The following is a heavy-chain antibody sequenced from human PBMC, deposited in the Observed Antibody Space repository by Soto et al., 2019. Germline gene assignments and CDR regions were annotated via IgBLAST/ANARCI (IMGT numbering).Heavy chain of an antibody. J-gene: IGHJ4*02. V-gene: IGHV4-4*07. CDR3: AREPLRLGELSFFYFDY. D-gene: IGHD3-16*02. Sequence: SETLSLTCTVSGGSISSYYWSWIRQPAGKGLEWIGRIYTSGSTNYNPSLKSRVTMSVDTSKNQFSLKLSSVTAADTAVYYCAREPLRLGELSFFYFDYWGQGTLVTVSA. CDR1: GGSISSYY. CDR2: IYTSGST.